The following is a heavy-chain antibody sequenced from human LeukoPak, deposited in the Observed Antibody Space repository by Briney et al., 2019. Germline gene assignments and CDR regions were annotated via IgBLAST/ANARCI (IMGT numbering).Heavy chain of an antibody. D-gene: IGHD3-22*01. CDR3: AADSSGSYYDY. V-gene: IGHV3-64*02. J-gene: IGHJ4*02. Sequence: GGSLRLSCAASGFSFNNYAMHWVRQAPGKGLEYVSIISSTGSHTYYADSVKGRFMISRDNSNNTLYLQMGSLRPEDMAVYYCAADSSGSYYDYWGQGTLVTVSS. CDR1: GFSFNNYA. CDR2: ISSTGSHT.